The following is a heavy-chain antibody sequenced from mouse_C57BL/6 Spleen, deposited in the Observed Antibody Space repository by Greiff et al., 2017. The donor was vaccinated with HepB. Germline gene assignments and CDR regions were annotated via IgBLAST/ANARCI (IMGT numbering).Heavy chain of an antibody. CDR1: GYTFTSYW. V-gene: IGHV1-61*01. CDR2: IYPSDSET. CDR3: AHITTVEPFDY. J-gene: IGHJ2*01. Sequence: VQLQQPGAELVRPGSSVKLSCKASGYTFTSYWMDWVKQRPGQGLEWIGNIYPSDSETHYNQKFKDKATLTVDKSSSTAYMQLSSLTSEDSAVYYCAHITTVEPFDYWGQGTTLTVSS. D-gene: IGHD1-1*01.